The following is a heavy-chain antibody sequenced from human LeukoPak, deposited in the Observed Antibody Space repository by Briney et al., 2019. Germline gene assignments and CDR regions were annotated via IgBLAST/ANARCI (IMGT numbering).Heavy chain of an antibody. Sequence: SETLSLTCTVSGGSISSYYWSWIRQPAGKGLEWIGRIYTSGSTNYNPSLKSRVTMSVDTSKNQFSLKLSSVTAADTAAYYCARMGYYYDSSGYWEYFQHWGQGTLVTVSS. CDR2: IYTSGST. J-gene: IGHJ1*01. CDR3: ARMGYYYDSSGYWEYFQH. V-gene: IGHV4-4*07. CDR1: GGSISSYY. D-gene: IGHD3-22*01.